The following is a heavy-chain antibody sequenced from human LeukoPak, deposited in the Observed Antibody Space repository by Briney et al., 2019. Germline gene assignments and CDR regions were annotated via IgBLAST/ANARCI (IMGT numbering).Heavy chain of an antibody. J-gene: IGHJ4*02. CDR3: AKREGYGSIDY. V-gene: IGHV3-23*01. CDR1: GFTFSTYA. Sequence: GGSLRLSCAASGFTFSTYAMSWVRQAPGKGLEWVSGISGSADSTNYADSAKGRFTISRDNSKNTPYLQMNSLRAEDTAVYYCAKREGYGSIDYWGQGTLVTVSS. D-gene: IGHD3-16*01. CDR2: ISGSADST.